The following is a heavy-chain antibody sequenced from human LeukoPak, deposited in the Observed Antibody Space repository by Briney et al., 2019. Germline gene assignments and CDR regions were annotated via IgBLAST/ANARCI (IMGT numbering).Heavy chain of an antibody. D-gene: IGHD3-16*02. CDR1: GYTFTSYG. CDR3: ARAMITFGGVIVHLFDY. J-gene: IGHJ4*02. CDR2: ISAYNGNT. Sequence: ASVKVSCKASGYTFTSYGISWVRQAPGQGLEWMGWISAYNGNTNYAQKLQGRVTMTTDTSTSTAYMELRSLRSDDTAVYYCARAMITFGGVIVHLFDYWGQGTLVTVSS. V-gene: IGHV1-18*01.